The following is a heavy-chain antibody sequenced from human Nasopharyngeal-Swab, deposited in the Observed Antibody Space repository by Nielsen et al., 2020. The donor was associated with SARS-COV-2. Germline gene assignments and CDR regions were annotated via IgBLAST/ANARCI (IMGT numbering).Heavy chain of an antibody. CDR2: ISDYNGDT. D-gene: IGHD3-10*01. Sequence: ASVKVSCKTSGYTFTTHGVTWVRQAPGQRLQWMGWISDYNGDTNYADKLQGRVTLTADNTTNTGYMVLRSLRFDDTAVYYCARGSGLGIGDYPVDYWGQGTLVTVSS. CDR1: GYTFTTHG. V-gene: IGHV1-18*01. CDR3: ARGSGLGIGDYPVDY. J-gene: IGHJ4*02.